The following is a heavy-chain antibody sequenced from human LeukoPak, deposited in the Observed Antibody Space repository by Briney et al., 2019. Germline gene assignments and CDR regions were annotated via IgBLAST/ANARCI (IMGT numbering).Heavy chain of an antibody. CDR2: IYHSGST. V-gene: IGHV4-30-2*01. J-gene: IGHJ4*02. CDR3: ARVNYTYGLDY. CDR1: GGSISSGGYS. D-gene: IGHD5-18*01. Sequence: SQTLSLTRAVSGGSISSGGYSWSWIRQPPGKGLEWIGYIYHSGSTYYNPSLKSRVTIAVDRSKNQFSLKLSSVTAADTAVYYCARVNYTYGLDYWGQGTLVTVSS.